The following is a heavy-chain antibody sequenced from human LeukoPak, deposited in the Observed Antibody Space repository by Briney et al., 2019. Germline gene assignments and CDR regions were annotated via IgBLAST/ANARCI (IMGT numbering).Heavy chain of an antibody. CDR2: IDRGRNT. J-gene: IGHJ4*02. D-gene: IGHD3-10*01. Sequence: PGGSLRLSCEVSGFALSGISMAWVRQAPGKGLEWVSVIDRGRNTHYADFVKGRLTISRDNIKNTLFLQMDSLRAEDTAVYYCARVGFREGQFFDYWGQGTLVTVSS. V-gene: IGHV3-53*01. CDR3: ARVGFREGQFFDY. CDR1: GFALSGIS.